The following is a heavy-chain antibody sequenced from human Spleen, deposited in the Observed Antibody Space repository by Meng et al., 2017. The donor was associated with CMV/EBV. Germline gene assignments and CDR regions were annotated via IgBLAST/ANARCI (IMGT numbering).Heavy chain of an antibody. V-gene: IGHV3-11*04. CDR2: ISGTGGSK. D-gene: IGHD2-8*01. CDR1: GFTFSDYY. Sequence: SLRLSCAASGFTFSDYYMSWIRQAAGKGLEWVSYISGTGGSKYYADSVKGRFTISRDNSKNTLYLQMNSLRAEDTAVYYCARVMGRDYWGQGTLVTVSS. CDR3: ARVMGRDY. J-gene: IGHJ4*02.